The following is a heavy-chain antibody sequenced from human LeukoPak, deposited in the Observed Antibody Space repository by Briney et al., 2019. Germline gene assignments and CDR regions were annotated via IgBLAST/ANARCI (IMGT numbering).Heavy chain of an antibody. CDR2: INHSGST. V-gene: IGHV4-34*01. CDR3: ARTGSANKNYYYYMDV. J-gene: IGHJ6*03. CDR1: GFTFSNYW. D-gene: IGHD2/OR15-2a*01. Sequence: GSLRLSCAASGFTFSNYWMSWIRQPPRKGLEWIGEINHSGSTNYNPSLKSRVTISVDTSKNQFSLRLSSVTAADTAVYYCARTGSANKNYYYYMDVWGKGTTVTVSS.